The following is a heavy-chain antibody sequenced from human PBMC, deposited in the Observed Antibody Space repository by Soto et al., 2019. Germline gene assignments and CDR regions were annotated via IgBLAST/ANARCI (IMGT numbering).Heavy chain of an antibody. CDR1: GFTFSDYY. V-gene: IGHV3-11*06. J-gene: IGHJ3*02. CDR2: ISSSSSYT. Sequence: PGGSLRLSCAASGFTFSDYYMSWIRQASGKGLEWVSYISSSSSYTNYADSVKGRFTISRDNAKNSLYLQMNSLRAEDTAVYYCARASSAAGISHAFDIWGQGTMVTVSS. D-gene: IGHD6-13*01. CDR3: ARASSAAGISHAFDI.